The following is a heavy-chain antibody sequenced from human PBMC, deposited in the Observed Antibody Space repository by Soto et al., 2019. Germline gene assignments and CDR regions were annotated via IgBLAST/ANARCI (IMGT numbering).Heavy chain of an antibody. J-gene: IGHJ6*02. CDR3: ARDWGYCSSTSCYIPDGMDV. CDR1: GFTFSSYS. Sequence: GGSLRLCCAASGFTFSSYSMNWVRQAPGKGLEWVSYISSSSSTIYYADSVKGRFTISRDNAKNSLYLQMNSLRAEDTAVYYCARDWGYCSSTSCYIPDGMDVWGQGTTVTVSS. CDR2: ISSSSSTI. D-gene: IGHD2-2*02. V-gene: IGHV3-48*01.